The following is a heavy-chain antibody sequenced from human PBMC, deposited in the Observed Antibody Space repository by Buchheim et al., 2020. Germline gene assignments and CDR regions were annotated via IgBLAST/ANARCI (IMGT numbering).Heavy chain of an antibody. J-gene: IGHJ6*02. CDR3: ARGLPDSSGYNYGMDV. CDR1: GGSISSGGYN. V-gene: IGHV4-31*03. CDR2: IYYSGST. D-gene: IGHD3-22*01. Sequence: QVQLQESGPGLVKPSQTLSLTCPVSGGSISSGGYNWSWIRQHPGKGLEWIGYIYYSGSTYYNPSLKSRVTISVDTSKDQFSLKLGSVTAADTAVYYCARGLPDSSGYNYGMDVWGQGTT.